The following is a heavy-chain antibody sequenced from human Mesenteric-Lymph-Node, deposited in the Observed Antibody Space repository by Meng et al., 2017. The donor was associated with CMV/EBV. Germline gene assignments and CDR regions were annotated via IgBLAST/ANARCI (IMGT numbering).Heavy chain of an antibody. CDR3: ARDLRGGFIDY. CDR2: IYSGGST. J-gene: IGHJ4*02. CDR1: GFSFSRNY. Sequence: GESLKISCAASGFSFSRNYMSWVRQAPGKGLEWVSVIYSGGSTYYADSVKGRFTISRDDSKNTINLQMNNLRAEDTAIYYCARDLRGGFIDYWGQGTLVTVSS. V-gene: IGHV3-53*01. D-gene: IGHD3-16*01.